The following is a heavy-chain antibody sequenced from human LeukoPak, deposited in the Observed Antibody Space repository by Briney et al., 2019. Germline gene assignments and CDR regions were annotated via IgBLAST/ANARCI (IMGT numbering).Heavy chain of an antibody. D-gene: IGHD3-22*01. Sequence: PSQTLSLTCTVSGGSISSGDYSWSWIRQPPGKGLEWIGYIYYSGSTNYNPSLKSRVTISLDTSKSQFSLKLSSVTAADTAVYYCARGPPRYYYDSSGFTYFDYWGQGTLVTVSS. J-gene: IGHJ4*02. V-gene: IGHV4-30-4*01. CDR3: ARGPPRYYYDSSGFTYFDY. CDR2: IYYSGST. CDR1: GGSISSGDYS.